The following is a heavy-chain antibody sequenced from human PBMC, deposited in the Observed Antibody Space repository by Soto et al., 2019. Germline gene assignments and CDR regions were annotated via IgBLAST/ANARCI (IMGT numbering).Heavy chain of an antibody. J-gene: IGHJ5*02. CDR1: GGSFSGYY. Sequence: SETLSLTCAVYGGSFSGYYWSWIRQPPGKGLEWIGEINHSGSTNYNPSLKSRVTISVDTSKNQFSLKLSSVTAADTAVYYCARAVANYYYGSGSRRGWFDPWGQGTLVTVSS. D-gene: IGHD3-10*01. CDR2: INHSGST. V-gene: IGHV4-34*01. CDR3: ARAVANYYYGSGSRRGWFDP.